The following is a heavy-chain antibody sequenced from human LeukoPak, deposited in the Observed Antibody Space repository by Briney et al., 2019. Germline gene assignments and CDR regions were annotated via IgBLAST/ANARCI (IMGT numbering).Heavy chain of an antibody. CDR2: IAYDGSNK. Sequence: GGSLRLSCAASGFTFSSYAMHWVRQAPGKGLEWVAGIAYDGSNKYYGDSVKGRFTISRDNSKNTLYLQMDSLRAEDTAVFYCARDGVALYYYYGVDVWGQGTTVTVSS. CDR3: ARDGVALYYYYGVDV. D-gene: IGHD2-15*01. CDR1: GFTFSSYA. V-gene: IGHV3-30-3*01. J-gene: IGHJ6*02.